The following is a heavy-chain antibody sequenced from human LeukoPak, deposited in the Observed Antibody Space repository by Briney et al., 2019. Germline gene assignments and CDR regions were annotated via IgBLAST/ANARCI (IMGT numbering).Heavy chain of an antibody. CDR2: IIPIFSTA. Sequence: GASVKVSCKASGGTFNSYAISWVRQAPGQGLERMGGIIPIFSTANYAQKFQGRVTITADESTSTAYMELSSLRSEDTAVFYCARVIQLPNEYFQHWGQGTLVTVSS. J-gene: IGHJ1*01. D-gene: IGHD2-2*01. CDR1: GGTFNSYA. V-gene: IGHV1-69*13. CDR3: ARVIQLPNEYFQH.